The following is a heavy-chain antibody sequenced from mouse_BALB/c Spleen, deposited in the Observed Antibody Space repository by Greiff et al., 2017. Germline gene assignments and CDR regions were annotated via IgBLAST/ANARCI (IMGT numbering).Heavy chain of an antibody. CDR3: ARGKPPWAWLAY. J-gene: IGHJ3*01. Sequence: VKLMESGPGLVAPSQSLSITCTVSGFSLTSYGVHWVRQPPGKGLEWLGVIWAGGSTNYNSALMSRLSISKDNSTSQVFLKMNSLQTDDTAMYYCARGKPPWAWLAYWGQGTLVTVSA. V-gene: IGHV2-9*02. D-gene: IGHD6-1*01. CDR1: GFSLTSYG. CDR2: IWAGGST.